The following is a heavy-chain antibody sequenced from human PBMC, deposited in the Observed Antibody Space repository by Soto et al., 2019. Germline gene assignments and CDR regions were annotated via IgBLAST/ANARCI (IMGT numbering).Heavy chain of an antibody. CDR1: GFTFSSYA. V-gene: IGHV3-23*01. J-gene: IGHJ4*02. CDR3: ARRGSGSYYDY. D-gene: IGHD1-26*01. Sequence: EVQLLESGGGLVQPGGSLRLSCAASGFTFSSYAMSCVRQAPGKGLERVSVISGSGGSTYYADSVKGRFTISRDNSKNTLNLQMNSLRAEDTAVYYCARRGSGSYYDYWGQGTLVTVSS. CDR2: ISGSGGST.